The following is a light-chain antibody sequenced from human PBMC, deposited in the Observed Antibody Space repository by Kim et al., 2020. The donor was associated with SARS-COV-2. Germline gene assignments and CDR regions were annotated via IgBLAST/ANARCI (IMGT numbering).Light chain of an antibody. J-gene: IGLJ2*01. Sequence: PGQSITISCTGTSSDVGSYNLVSWYQQHPGKAPKLMIYEVSKRPSGVSNRFSGSKSGNTASLTISGLQAEDEADYYCCSYAGSLVFGGGTQLTVL. CDR1: SSDVGSYNL. V-gene: IGLV2-23*02. CDR3: CSYAGSLV. CDR2: EVS.